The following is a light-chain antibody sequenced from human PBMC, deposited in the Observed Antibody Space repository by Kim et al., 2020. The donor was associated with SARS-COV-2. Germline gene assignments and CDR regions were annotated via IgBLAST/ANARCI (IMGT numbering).Light chain of an antibody. CDR3: QAWDSSTVV. V-gene: IGLV3-1*01. Sequence: SYELTQPLSVSVSPGQTAIITCSGDKLGDKYACWYQQKPGQSPVLVIYEDNKRPSGIPERFSGSNSGNTATLTISGTQAMDEADYYCQAWDSSTVVFGGGTQLTVL. J-gene: IGLJ2*01. CDR1: KLGDKY. CDR2: EDN.